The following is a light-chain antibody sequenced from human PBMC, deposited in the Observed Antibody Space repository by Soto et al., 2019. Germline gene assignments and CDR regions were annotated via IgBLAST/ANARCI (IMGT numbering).Light chain of an antibody. CDR1: SSDVGGYNY. CDR2: DVS. CDR3: CSLTTSHTYV. V-gene: IGLV2-11*01. J-gene: IGLJ1*01. Sequence: QSVLAQPRSVSGSPGQSVTISCTGTSSDVGGYNYVSWYQQHPGKAPKLMIYDVSKRPSGVPDRFSGSKSGNSASLTISGLQADDEADYYCCSLTTSHTYVFGSGTKVTVL.